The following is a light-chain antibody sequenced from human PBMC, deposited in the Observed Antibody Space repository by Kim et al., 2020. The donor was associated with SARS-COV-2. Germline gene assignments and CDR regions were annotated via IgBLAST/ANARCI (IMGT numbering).Light chain of an antibody. CDR2: GKN. CDR1: NLRSYF. J-gene: IGLJ2*01. Sequence: SSALTQDPAVSVALGQTVRITCQGDNLRSYFASWYQQKPGQAPILVMFGKNNRPSGIPDRFSGSSSGNTASLTITGAQAEDEADYYCSSRDFGAYFVIFGGGTKVTVL. V-gene: IGLV3-19*01. CDR3: SSRDFGAYFVI.